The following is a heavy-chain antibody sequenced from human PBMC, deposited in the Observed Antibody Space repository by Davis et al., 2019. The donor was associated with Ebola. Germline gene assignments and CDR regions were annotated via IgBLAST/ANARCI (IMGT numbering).Heavy chain of an antibody. V-gene: IGHV3-30*04. Sequence: GGSLRLSCAASGFTFSSYAMHWVRQAPGKGLEWVAVISYDGSNKYYADSVKGRFTISRDNSKNTLYLQMNSLRAEDTAVYYCARETAMVYWGQGTLVTVSS. J-gene: IGHJ4*02. CDR2: ISYDGSNK. CDR1: GFTFSSYA. CDR3: ARETAMVY. D-gene: IGHD5-18*01.